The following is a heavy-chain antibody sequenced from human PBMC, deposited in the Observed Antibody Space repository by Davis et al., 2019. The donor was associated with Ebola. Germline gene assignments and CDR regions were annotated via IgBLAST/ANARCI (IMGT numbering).Heavy chain of an antibody. Sequence: GESLKISCAASGFTFSSYWMSWVRQAPGKGLEWVANIKQDGSEKYYVDSVKGRFTISGDNAKNSLYLQMNSLRAEDTAVYYCAREGRNGITIFGVVTTGGGQGTLVTVSS. CDR3: AREGRNGITIFGVVTTG. CDR2: IKQDGSEK. V-gene: IGHV3-7*01. D-gene: IGHD3-3*01. J-gene: IGHJ4*02. CDR1: GFTFSSYW.